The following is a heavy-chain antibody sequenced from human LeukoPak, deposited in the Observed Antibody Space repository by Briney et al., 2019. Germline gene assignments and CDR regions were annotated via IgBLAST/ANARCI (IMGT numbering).Heavy chain of an antibody. D-gene: IGHD3-10*01. V-gene: IGHV3-23*01. CDR2: FSGSGGTT. Sequence: GGSLRLSCAASGFTVSSNYMSWVRQAPGKGLEWVSTFSGSGGTTYYADSVKGRFTVSRDNSKNTLYLQMNSLRTEDTAIYYCAKHRNFGELSPFDSWGQGTLVTVSS. J-gene: IGHJ4*02. CDR3: AKHRNFGELSPFDS. CDR1: GFTVSSNY.